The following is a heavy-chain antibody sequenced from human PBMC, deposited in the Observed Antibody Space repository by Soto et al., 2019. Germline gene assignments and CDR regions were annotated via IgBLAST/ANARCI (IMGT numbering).Heavy chain of an antibody. CDR1: GFTFRAYD. Sequence: SCVASGFTFRAYDMYWVRQSPGRGLEWVAMISFDGTKIHYADSVKGRFAISRDNGKNRLDLQMNSLRAEDTALYRCVRDILRIPYGSGRFDPWGLGTLVTVSS. CDR2: ISFDGTKI. V-gene: IGHV3-33*05. CDR3: VRDILRIPYGSGRFDP. J-gene: IGHJ5*02. D-gene: IGHD3-10*01.